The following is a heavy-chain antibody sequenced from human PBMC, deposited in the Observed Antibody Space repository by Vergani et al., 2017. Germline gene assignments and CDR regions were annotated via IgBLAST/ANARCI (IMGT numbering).Heavy chain of an antibody. J-gene: IGHJ5*02. CDR3: AISYGSGSYSMA. V-gene: IGHV4-34*01. Sequence: QVQLQQWGAGLLKPSETLSLTCAVYGGSFSGYYWSWIRPPPGKGLEWIGEINHSGSTNYNPSLKSRVTISVDTSKNQFSLKLSSVTAADTAVYYCAISYGSGSYSMAWGQGTLVTVSS. D-gene: IGHD3-10*01. CDR2: INHSGST. CDR1: GGSFSGYY.